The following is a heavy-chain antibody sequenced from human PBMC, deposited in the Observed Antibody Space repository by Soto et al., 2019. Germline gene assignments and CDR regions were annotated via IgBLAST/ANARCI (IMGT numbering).Heavy chain of an antibody. Sequence: GASVKVSCKASGGTFSSYAISWVRQAPGQGLEWMGGIIPIFGTANYAQKFQGRVTITADESTSTAYMELSSLRSEDTAVYYCARCVYYGSGSYWSRNYYFDYWGQGTLVTVSS. CDR1: GGTFSSYA. CDR3: ARCVYYGSGSYWSRNYYFDY. J-gene: IGHJ4*02. CDR2: IIPIFGTA. D-gene: IGHD3-10*01. V-gene: IGHV1-69*13.